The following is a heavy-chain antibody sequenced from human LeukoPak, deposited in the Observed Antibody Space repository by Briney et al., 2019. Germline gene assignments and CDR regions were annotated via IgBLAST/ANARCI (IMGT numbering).Heavy chain of an antibody. CDR3: ARDGNWVRANYGMDV. V-gene: IGHV3-21*01. Sequence: PGGSLRLSCAASGCTFSIHSMNWVRQAPGMGLEWVSSISVTSSYIYYADSVKGRFTISRDNAKNSLYLQMNSLRAEDTAVYFCARDGNWVRANYGMDVWGQGTTVTVSS. D-gene: IGHD3-16*01. CDR2: ISVTSSYI. CDR1: GCTFSIHS. J-gene: IGHJ6*02.